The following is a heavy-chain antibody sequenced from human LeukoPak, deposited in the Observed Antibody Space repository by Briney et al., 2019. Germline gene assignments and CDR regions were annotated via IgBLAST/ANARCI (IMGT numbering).Heavy chain of an antibody. CDR1: GFTFSSYA. CDR2: ISGGGGST. CDR3: AKGGAPLTIRFLEWFPFDY. V-gene: IGHV3-23*01. Sequence: GGSLRLSCAAGGFTFSSYAMSCDRHAPGEGLEWVSAISGGGGSTYYADSVKGRFNIPRDNSKNTQYLQMTSLRAEDTAVYYCAKGGAPLTIRFLEWFPFDYWGQGTLVTVSS. J-gene: IGHJ4*02. D-gene: IGHD3-3*01.